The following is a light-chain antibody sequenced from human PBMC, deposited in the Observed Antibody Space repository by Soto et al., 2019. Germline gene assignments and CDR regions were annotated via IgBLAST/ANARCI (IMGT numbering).Light chain of an antibody. Sequence: EIVLTQSPGTLSLSPGERATLSCRASQSVSSSYLAWYQQKPGQAPRLLIYGASNRATGIPDRFSGSGSGRDFSLTISRLEPEDFAVYYCQRYGSSTPYTFGEGTKLEIQ. J-gene: IGKJ2*01. CDR1: QSVSSSY. V-gene: IGKV3-20*01. CDR2: GAS. CDR3: QRYGSSTPYT.